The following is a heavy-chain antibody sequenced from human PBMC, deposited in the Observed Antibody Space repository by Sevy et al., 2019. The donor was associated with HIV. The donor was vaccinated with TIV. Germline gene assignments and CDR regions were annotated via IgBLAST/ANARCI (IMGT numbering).Heavy chain of an antibody. CDR1: GFTFSAYS. V-gene: IGHV3-48*01. CDR2: ISSSSGTI. J-gene: IGHJ5*01. D-gene: IGHD2-21*01. Sequence: GGSLRLSCAASGFTFSAYSMNWVRQAPGKGLEWVSYISSSSGTIYYADSVKGQFTISRDNAKSSLYLQMNGLRAEDTAVYSCARAGGDCYSKNECWFVSWGQGTLVTVSS. CDR3: ARAGGDCYSKNECWFVS.